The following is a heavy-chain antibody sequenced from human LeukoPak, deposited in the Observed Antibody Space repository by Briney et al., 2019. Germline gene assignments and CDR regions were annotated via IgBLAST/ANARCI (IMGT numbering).Heavy chain of an antibody. CDR3: AKVNLVATGFYDY. CDR1: GFTFSSYS. D-gene: IGHD2-15*01. J-gene: IGHJ4*02. Sequence: GGSLRLSCAASGFTFSSYSMNWVRQAPGKGLEWVSSISSSSSYIYYADSVKGRFTISRDNAKNSLYLQMNSLRAEDTAIYYCAKVNLVATGFYDYWGQGTLVTVSS. CDR2: ISSSSSYI. V-gene: IGHV3-21*04.